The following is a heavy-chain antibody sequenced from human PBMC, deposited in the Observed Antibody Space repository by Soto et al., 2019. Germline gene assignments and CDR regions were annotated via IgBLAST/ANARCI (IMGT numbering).Heavy chain of an antibody. Sequence: SETLSLTCSVSGGSISTYYWRWIRQAPGKGLEWIGYVYYTGNTNYNPSLKSRVLISIDSSKNQFSLHLWSVTAADTAVYYCARDGGGGLDVWGQGTTVTVSS. CDR1: GGSISTYY. D-gene: IGHD3-16*01. V-gene: IGHV4-59*01. CDR2: VYYTGNT. CDR3: ARDGGGGLDV. J-gene: IGHJ6*02.